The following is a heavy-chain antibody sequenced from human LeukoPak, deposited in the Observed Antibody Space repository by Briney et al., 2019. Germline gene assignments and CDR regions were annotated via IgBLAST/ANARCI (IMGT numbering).Heavy chain of an antibody. CDR3: AREGLLRYYYMDV. CDR2: INNDGSST. D-gene: IGHD2-15*01. J-gene: IGHJ6*03. V-gene: IGHV3-74*01. Sequence: PGGSLRLSCAASGFTFSSYWMHWVRQAPGKGLVWVSRINNDGSSTSYADSVQGRFTISRDNAKNTLYLQMNSLRAEDTTVYYCAREGLLRYYYMDVWGKGTTVTVSS. CDR1: GFTFSSYW.